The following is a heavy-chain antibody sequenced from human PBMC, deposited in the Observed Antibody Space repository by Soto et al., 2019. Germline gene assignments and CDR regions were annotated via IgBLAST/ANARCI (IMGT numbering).Heavy chain of an antibody. D-gene: IGHD6-13*01. J-gene: IGHJ5*02. CDR1: GGTLSSYT. CDR2: IIPILGIA. Sequence: GASVKVSCTDSGGTLSSYTISWVRQAHGQGLEWMGRIIPILGIANYAQKFQGRVTITADKSTSTAYMELSSLRSEDTAVYYCARVISSSSWVWFDPWGQGTLVTVSS. V-gene: IGHV1-69*02. CDR3: ARVISSSSWVWFDP.